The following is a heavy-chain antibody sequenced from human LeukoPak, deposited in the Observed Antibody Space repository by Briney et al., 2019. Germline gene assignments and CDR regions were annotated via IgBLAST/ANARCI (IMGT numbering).Heavy chain of an antibody. J-gene: IGHJ4*02. D-gene: IGHD3-22*01. CDR1: GYTFSNYY. V-gene: IGHV1-46*01. CDR3: ASQNYDSSGYYTDY. Sequence: GASVKVSCKASGYTFSNYYIHWVRQAPGQGLEWMGIINPSGGSTSYAQKFQGRVTMTTDTSMPTVYMELSSLRSEDTAVYHCASQNYDSSGYYTDYWGQGTLVTVSS. CDR2: INPSGGST.